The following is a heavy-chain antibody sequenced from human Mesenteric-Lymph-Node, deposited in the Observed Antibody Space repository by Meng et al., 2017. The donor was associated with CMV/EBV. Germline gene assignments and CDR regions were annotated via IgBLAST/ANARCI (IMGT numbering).Heavy chain of an antibody. V-gene: IGHV4-34*01. CDR1: GGSFSGYY. CDR3: ARQRDCGGGSCFSPYFDY. CDR2: INHSGST. J-gene: IGHJ4*02. Sequence: SETLSLTCAVYGGSFSGYYWSWIRQPPGKGLEWIGEINHSGSTNYNPSLKSRVTISVDTSKNQFSLKLTSVTAADTAVYYCARQRDCGGGSCFSPYFDYWGQGILVTVSS. D-gene: IGHD2-15*01.